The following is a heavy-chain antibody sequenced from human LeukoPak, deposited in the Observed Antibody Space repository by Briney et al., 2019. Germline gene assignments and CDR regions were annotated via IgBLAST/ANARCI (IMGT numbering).Heavy chain of an antibody. CDR3: ARGDYNDGGGYLDH. CDR2: IYYNGIT. Sequence: SETLSLTCTVSGGSIFSGDYYWSWIRQPPGKGLEWIGYIYYNGITYFNPSLESRVSMSVDTSKNQFSLNLSSVTAADTAVYYCARGDYNDGGGYLDHWGQGALVTVSS. J-gene: IGHJ5*02. V-gene: IGHV4-30-4*01. D-gene: IGHD3-22*01. CDR1: GGSIFSGDYY.